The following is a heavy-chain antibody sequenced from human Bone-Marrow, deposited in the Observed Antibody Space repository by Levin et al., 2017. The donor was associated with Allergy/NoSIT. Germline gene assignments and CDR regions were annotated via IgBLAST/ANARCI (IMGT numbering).Heavy chain of an antibody. CDR1: GYTFTGYY. CDR3: ARDHYYYDSSGYYLHAYYFDY. Sequence: ASVKVSCKASGYTFTGYYMHWVRQAPGQGLEWMGWINPNSGGTNYAQKFQGRVTMTRDTSISTAYMELSRLRSDDTAVYYCARDHYYYDSSGYYLHAYYFDYWGQGTLVTVSS. CDR2: INPNSGGT. V-gene: IGHV1-2*02. J-gene: IGHJ4*02. D-gene: IGHD3-22*01.